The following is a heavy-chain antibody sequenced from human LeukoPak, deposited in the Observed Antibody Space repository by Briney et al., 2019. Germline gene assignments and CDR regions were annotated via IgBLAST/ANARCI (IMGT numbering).Heavy chain of an antibody. Sequence: SETLSLTCTVSGGSISSYYWSWIRQPPGKGLEWIGYIYYSGSTNYNPSLKSRVTISVDTSKNQFSLKLSSVTAADTAVYYCARGSPDDFWSGYSPAYFDYWGQGTLVTVSS. D-gene: IGHD3-3*01. J-gene: IGHJ4*02. CDR3: ARGSPDDFWSGYSPAYFDY. CDR2: IYYSGST. V-gene: IGHV4-59*01. CDR1: GGSISSYY.